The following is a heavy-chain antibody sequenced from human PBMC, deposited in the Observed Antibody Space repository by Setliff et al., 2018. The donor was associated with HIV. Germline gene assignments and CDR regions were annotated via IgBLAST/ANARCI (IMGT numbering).Heavy chain of an antibody. V-gene: IGHV1-8*02. CDR1: GGTFSSHV. D-gene: IGHD2-2*01. CDR2: MNPNIDNT. CDR3: VRDQGGGNLDY. J-gene: IGHJ4*02. Sequence: ASVKVSCKVFGGTFSSHVISWVRQAPGQGLEWMGWMNPNIDNTGYAQKFQGRVIMTRNTSISTAYMELTSLRSEDTAVFYCVRDQGGGNLDYWGQGTLVTVSS.